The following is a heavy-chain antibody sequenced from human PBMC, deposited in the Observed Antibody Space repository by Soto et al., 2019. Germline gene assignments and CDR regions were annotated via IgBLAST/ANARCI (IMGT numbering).Heavy chain of an antibody. CDR1: GYTFTSYD. CDR3: ARSAQDIVVVPAARGEDWFDP. CDR2: MNPNSGNT. V-gene: IGHV1-8*01. J-gene: IGHJ5*02. Sequence: AASVKVSCKASGYTFTSYDINWVRQATGQGLEWMGWMNPNSGNTGYAQKFQGRVTMTRNTSISTAYMELSSLRSEDTAVYYCARSAQDIVVVPAARGEDWFDPWGQGTLVTVSS. D-gene: IGHD2-2*01.